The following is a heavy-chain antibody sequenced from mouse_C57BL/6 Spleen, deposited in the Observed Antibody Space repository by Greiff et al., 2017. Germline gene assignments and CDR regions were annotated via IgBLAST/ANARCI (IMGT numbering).Heavy chain of an antibody. D-gene: IGHD1-1*01. CDR1: GFTFSSYA. CDR3: ARDPSTVVAHWYFDV. CDR2: ISDGGSYT. J-gene: IGHJ1*03. V-gene: IGHV5-4*01. Sequence: EVHLVESGGGLVKPGGSLKLSCAASGFTFSSYAMSWVRQTPEKRLEWVATISDGGSYTYYPDNVKGRFTISRDNATNNLYLQMSQLKSEDTAMYYCARDPSTVVAHWYFDVWGTGTTVTVSS.